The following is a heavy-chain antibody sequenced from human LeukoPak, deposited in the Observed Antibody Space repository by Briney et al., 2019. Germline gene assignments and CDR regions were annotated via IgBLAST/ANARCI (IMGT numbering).Heavy chain of an antibody. D-gene: IGHD5-12*01. V-gene: IGHV3-30*02. Sequence: PGGSLRLSCAASGFTFSSYGMRWVRQAPGKGLEWVAFIRYDGSNKYYADSVKGRFTISRDNSKNTLYLQMNSLRAEDTAVYYCAKPLGYSGYVFDYWGQGTRVTVSA. CDR3: AKPLGYSGYVFDY. CDR1: GFTFSSYG. CDR2: IRYDGSNK. J-gene: IGHJ4*02.